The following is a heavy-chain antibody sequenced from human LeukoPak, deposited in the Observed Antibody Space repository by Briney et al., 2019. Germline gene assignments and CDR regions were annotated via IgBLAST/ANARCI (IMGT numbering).Heavy chain of an antibody. V-gene: IGHV1-24*01. Sequence: GASVKVSCKVSGYTLTELSMHWVRQAPGKGLEWMGGFDPEDGETIYAQKFQGRVTMTGDTSTDTAYMELSSLRSEDTAVYYCATSGYSSSWYSNWFDPWGQGTLVTVSS. J-gene: IGHJ5*02. CDR3: ATSGYSSSWYSNWFDP. CDR1: GYTLTELS. D-gene: IGHD6-13*01. CDR2: FDPEDGET.